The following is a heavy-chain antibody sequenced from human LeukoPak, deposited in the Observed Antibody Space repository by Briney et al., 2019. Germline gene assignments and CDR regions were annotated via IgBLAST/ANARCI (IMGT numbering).Heavy chain of an antibody. Sequence: SETLSLTCVVSGYSITNGYYWCWIRQPPGKGLEWIGRIYHSGSTDYNPSLERRVTISVDTSKNQFSLKLSSVTAADTAVYYCAKMGYNYGYGDWGQGSLVIVSS. CDR1: GYSITNGYY. CDR3: AKMGYNYGYGD. D-gene: IGHD5-18*01. J-gene: IGHJ4*02. V-gene: IGHV4-38-2*01. CDR2: IYHSGST.